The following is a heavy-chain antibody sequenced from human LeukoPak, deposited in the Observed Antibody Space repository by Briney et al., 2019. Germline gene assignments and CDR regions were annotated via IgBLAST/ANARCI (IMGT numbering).Heavy chain of an antibody. D-gene: IGHD3-22*01. CDR2: INPNSGGT. Sequence: ASVKVSCKASGYTFTGYYMHWVRQAPGQGLEWMGWINPNSGGTNYAQKFQGRVTMTRDTSISTAYMELSRLRSDDTAVYYCARAYYYDSSGYYLDYYYYGMDVWGQGTTVTVSS. CDR3: ARAYYYDSSGYYLDYYYYGMDV. CDR1: GYTFTGYY. V-gene: IGHV1-2*02. J-gene: IGHJ6*02.